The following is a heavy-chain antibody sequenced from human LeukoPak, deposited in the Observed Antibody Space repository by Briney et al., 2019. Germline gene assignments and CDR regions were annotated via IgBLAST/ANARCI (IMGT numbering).Heavy chain of an antibody. J-gene: IGHJ6*02. D-gene: IGHD3-16*01. CDR3: ARGGGLDV. CDR1: GFTFSSYW. Sequence: GGSLRLSCAASGFTFSSYWMNWARQAPGKGLEWVASINHNGNVNYYVDSVKGRFTISRDNAKNSLYLQMSTLRAEDTAVYFCARGGGLDVWGQGATVTVSS. CDR2: INHNGNVN. V-gene: IGHV3-7*03.